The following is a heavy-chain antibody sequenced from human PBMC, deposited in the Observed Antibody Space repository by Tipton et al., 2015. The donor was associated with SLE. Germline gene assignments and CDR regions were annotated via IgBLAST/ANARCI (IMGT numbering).Heavy chain of an antibody. CDR1: GYTFTSYC. Sequence: QVQLVQSGAEVKKPGASVKVSCKASGYTFTSYCITWVRQAPGQGLEWMGWISGYNGNTNYAQKLQGRVTMTTDTSTITAYMELRSLRSDDTAVYYCARLGDWDFYYYMDVWGKGTTVTVSS. V-gene: IGHV1-18*01. J-gene: IGHJ6*03. D-gene: IGHD3-16*01. CDR2: ISGYNGNT. CDR3: ARLGDWDFYYYMDV.